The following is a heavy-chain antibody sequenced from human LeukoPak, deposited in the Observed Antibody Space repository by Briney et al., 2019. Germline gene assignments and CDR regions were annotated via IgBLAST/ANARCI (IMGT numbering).Heavy chain of an antibody. J-gene: IGHJ4*02. CDR1: GFTFSSSW. V-gene: IGHV3-7*01. D-gene: IGHD3-10*01. CDR2: IKQDGSEK. Sequence: TGGSLRLSCAASGFTFSSSWMSWVRQAPGKGLEWVANIKQDGSEKYYVDSVRGRFTISRDNAKNSLYLQMHSLRVEDTAVYYCAKLAKYFYGSETYYFFEHWGQGTPVTASS. CDR3: AKLAKYFYGSETYYFFEH.